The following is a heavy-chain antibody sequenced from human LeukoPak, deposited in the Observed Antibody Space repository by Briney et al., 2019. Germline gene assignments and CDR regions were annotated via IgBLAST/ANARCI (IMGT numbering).Heavy chain of an antibody. CDR3: ARPRGYYGDYDFLVFDY. Sequence: GESLKISCTGFGYSFTTYWIGWVRQMPGKGLEWMGIIYPGDSDTRCSPSFQGQVTISADKSISTAYLQWSSLKASDTAMYYCARPRGYYGDYDFLVFDYWGQGTLVTVSS. V-gene: IGHV5-51*01. J-gene: IGHJ4*02. CDR1: GYSFTTYW. CDR2: IYPGDSDT. D-gene: IGHD4-17*01.